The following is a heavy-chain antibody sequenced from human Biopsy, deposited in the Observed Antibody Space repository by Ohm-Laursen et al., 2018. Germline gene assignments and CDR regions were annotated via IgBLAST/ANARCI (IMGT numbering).Heavy chain of an antibody. CDR1: GGSISSYY. V-gene: IGHV4-59*01. Sequence: GILSLTCSVSGGSISSYYWSWIRQSPGKGLEWIGFIFYSGSTYYNPSLKSRTTISVDSSKNQFSLRLRSVTAADTAVYYCARGGNGYNYVTPGTWFDPWGRGTPVTVSS. CDR3: ARGGNGYNYVTPGTWFDP. D-gene: IGHD5-24*01. J-gene: IGHJ5*02. CDR2: IFYSGST.